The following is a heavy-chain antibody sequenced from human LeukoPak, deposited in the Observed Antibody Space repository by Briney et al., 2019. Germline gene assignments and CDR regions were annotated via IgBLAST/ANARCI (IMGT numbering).Heavy chain of an antibody. D-gene: IGHD4-23*01. Sequence: HPGGSLRLSCAASGFIFSTYAMSWVRQAPGKGLEWVSGISGSGDSTYYADSVKGRFTISRDNSKNTLYLQVNNLRAEDTAVYYCAKGGNDYYYMDVWGKGTTVTVSS. CDR1: GFIFSTYA. CDR3: AKGGNDYYYMDV. J-gene: IGHJ6*03. V-gene: IGHV3-23*01. CDR2: ISGSGDST.